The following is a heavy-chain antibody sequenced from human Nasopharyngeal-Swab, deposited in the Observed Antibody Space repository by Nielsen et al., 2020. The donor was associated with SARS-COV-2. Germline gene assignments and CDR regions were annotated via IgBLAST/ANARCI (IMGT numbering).Heavy chain of an antibody. J-gene: IGHJ6*02. CDR1: GFNFNNYG. CDR3: VRDLTGSYTMDV. V-gene: IGHV3-30*04. CDR2: VAYDGRNE. Sequence: GGSLRLSCATSGFNFNNYGVHWVRQAPGKGLDWVAAVAYDGRNEHYADSVRGRVTISRDISKNTVFLQMNSLRVEDTSVYYCVRDLTGSYTMDVWGQGTTVTVSS. D-gene: IGHD3-10*01.